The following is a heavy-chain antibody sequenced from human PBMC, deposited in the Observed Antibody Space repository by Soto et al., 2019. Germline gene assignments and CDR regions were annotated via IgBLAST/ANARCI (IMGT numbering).Heavy chain of an antibody. D-gene: IGHD1-26*01. V-gene: IGHV4-31*03. Sequence: QVQLQESGPGLVKPSQTLSLTCTVSGGSISSGGYYWSWIRLQPGKGLEWIGYIYYSGSTYYNPSLKSRVTISVDTSKNQFSLKLSSVTAADTAVYYCASGIVGAHARKFDYWGQGTLVTVSS. CDR1: GGSISSGGYY. CDR2: IYYSGST. CDR3: ASGIVGAHARKFDY. J-gene: IGHJ4*02.